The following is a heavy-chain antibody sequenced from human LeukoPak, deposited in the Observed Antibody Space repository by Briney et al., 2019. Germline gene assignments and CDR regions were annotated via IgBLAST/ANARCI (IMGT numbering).Heavy chain of an antibody. CDR1: GFTVSSNY. V-gene: IGHV3-53*01. Sequence: SGGSLRLSCAASGFTVSSNYMSWVRQAPGKGLEWVSVIYSGGSTYYADSVKGRFTISRGNSKNTLYLQMNSLRAEDTAVYYCARDYCGGDCHSFDYWGQGTLVTVSS. J-gene: IGHJ4*02. CDR2: IYSGGST. CDR3: ARDYCGGDCHSFDY. D-gene: IGHD2-21*02.